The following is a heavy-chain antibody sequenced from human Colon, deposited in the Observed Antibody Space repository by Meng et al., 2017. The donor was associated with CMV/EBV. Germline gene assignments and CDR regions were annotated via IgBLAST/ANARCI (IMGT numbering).Heavy chain of an antibody. D-gene: IGHD3-16*01. CDR3: ARDLFSPGGNSCFDN. V-gene: IGHV1-18*01. Sequence: ASVTVSCKASGYIFNNHGINWVRQAPGRGLEWMGWINLWNGDIKYAQKFQGRLTVSADTSTSTAHMELRSLTSDDTAVYYCARDLFSPGGNSCFDNWGQGTVVTVSS. CDR1: GYIFNNHG. CDR2: INLWNGDI. J-gene: IGHJ4*02.